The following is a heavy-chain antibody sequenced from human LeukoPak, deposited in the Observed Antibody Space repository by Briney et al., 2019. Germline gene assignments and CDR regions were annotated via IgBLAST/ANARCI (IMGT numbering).Heavy chain of an antibody. CDR3: ARARYSNTWFDY. Sequence: GGSLRLSCASSGFTFSDYYMSWISQAPGKGLEWVSCTSSSGSTMYYADSVKGRFTISRDNAKNSLYLQMNSLRAEDTAVYYCARARYSNTWFDYWGQGALVTVSS. V-gene: IGHV3-11*01. CDR2: TSSSGSTM. J-gene: IGHJ4*02. D-gene: IGHD6-13*01. CDR1: GFTFSDYY.